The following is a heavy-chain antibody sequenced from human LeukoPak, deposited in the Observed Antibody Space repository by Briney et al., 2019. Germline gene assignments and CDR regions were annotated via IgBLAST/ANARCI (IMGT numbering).Heavy chain of an antibody. D-gene: IGHD2-15*01. Sequence: GGSLRLSCAASGFTFRDYAMYWVRHAPGKGLEWVSGISWDSSSVAYADSVKGRFTISRDNAKNSLYLQMNSLRAEDMALYYCAKDVGGPLADAFDIWGQGTMVTVSS. V-gene: IGHV3-9*03. CDR3: AKDVGGPLADAFDI. CDR1: GFTFRDYA. CDR2: ISWDSSSV. J-gene: IGHJ3*02.